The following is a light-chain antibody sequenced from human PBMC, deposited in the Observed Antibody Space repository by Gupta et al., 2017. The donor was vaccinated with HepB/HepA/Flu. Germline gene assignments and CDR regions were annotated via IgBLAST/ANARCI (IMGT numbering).Light chain of an antibody. Sequence: EIVLTQSPATLSLSTGERATLSCRASQSVGSSLAWYQQKPGQSPRLLIYNTSNRATGIPARFSGSGSGTDFTLTISSLEPEDFAVYYCQQRRSWPVSFGGGTKVEIK. CDR2: NTS. J-gene: IGKJ4*01. V-gene: IGKV3-11*01. CDR3: QQRRSWPVS. CDR1: QSVGSS.